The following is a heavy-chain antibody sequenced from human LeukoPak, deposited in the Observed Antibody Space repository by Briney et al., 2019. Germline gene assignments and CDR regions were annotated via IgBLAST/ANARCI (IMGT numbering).Heavy chain of an antibody. CDR1: GYTFTGYY. D-gene: IGHD1-7*01. CDR2: INPNSGGT. J-gene: IGHJ5*02. CDR3: ARDGQNWNYRFRNWFDP. Sequence: ASVKVSCKASGYTFTGYYMHWVRQAPGQGLEWMGWINPNSGGTNYAQKFQGRVTMTRDTSISTAYMELSRLRSDDTAVYYCARDGQNWNYRFRNWFDPWGQGTLVTVSS. V-gene: IGHV1-2*02.